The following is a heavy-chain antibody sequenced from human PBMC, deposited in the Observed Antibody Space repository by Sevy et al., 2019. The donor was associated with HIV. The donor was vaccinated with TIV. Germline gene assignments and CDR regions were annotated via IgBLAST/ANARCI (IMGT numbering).Heavy chain of an antibody. CDR2: IRTKAYGGTT. J-gene: IGHJ4*02. Sequence: GGSLRLSCTASGFTFGDYAMNWFRQAPGKGLEWVGFIRTKAYGGTTEYAASVKGRFTISRDESKSIAYLQMNSLKTEDTAVYYCTRGRYTYVPFDYWGQGTLVTVSS. V-gene: IGHV3-49*03. CDR1: GFTFGDYA. CDR3: TRGRYTYVPFDY. D-gene: IGHD3-10*02.